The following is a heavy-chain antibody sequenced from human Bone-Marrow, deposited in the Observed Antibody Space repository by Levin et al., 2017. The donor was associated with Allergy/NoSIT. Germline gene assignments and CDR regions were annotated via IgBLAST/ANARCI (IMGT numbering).Heavy chain of an antibody. V-gene: IGHV4-4*02. Sequence: PSETLSLTCAVSGGSISRTDWWTWVRQPPGKGLEWIGEIYHTGGTNYNPSLKSRVTMSIDKSKNQISLRLSFLTAADTAIYYCARDRVGGEAVGLGYFERWGQGTRVIVSS. D-gene: IGHD6-13*01. CDR1: GGSISRTDW. J-gene: IGHJ1*01. CDR3: ARDRVGGEAVGLGYFER. CDR2: IYHTGGT.